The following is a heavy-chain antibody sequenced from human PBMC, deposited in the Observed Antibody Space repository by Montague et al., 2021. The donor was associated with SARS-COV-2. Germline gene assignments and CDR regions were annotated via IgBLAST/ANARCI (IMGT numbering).Heavy chain of an antibody. CDR3: ARKGSGRSDLAY. V-gene: IGHV4-61*05. Sequence: SETLSLTCTRLGSWNSDADRDCIRQNSRHALEWYAEICHTGSTKYKPSLKSRVSMSVDKSWNQFSLRLTSVTAADTAIYYCARKGSGRSDLAYWGQGTLVTVSS. J-gene: IGHJ4*02. D-gene: IGHD1-26*01. CDR1: SWNSDAD. CDR2: ICHTGST.